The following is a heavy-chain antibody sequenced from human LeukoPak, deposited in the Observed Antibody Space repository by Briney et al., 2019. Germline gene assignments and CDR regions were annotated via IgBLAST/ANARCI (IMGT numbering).Heavy chain of an antibody. J-gene: IGHJ3*02. CDR3: ATSPERAVIVVVHDAFDI. Sequence: GRSLRLSCAASGFTFSSYGMHWVRQAPGKGLEWVAVISYDGSNKYYADSVKGRFTISRDNSKNTLYLQMNRLRAEDTAVYYCATSPERAVIVVVHDAFDIWGQGTMVTVSS. CDR2: ISYDGSNK. D-gene: IGHD3-22*01. CDR1: GFTFSSYG. V-gene: IGHV3-30*03.